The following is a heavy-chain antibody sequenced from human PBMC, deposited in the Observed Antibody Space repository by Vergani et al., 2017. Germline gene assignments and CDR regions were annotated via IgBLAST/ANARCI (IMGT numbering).Heavy chain of an antibody. J-gene: IGHJ6*02. Sequence: QVQLVHSGAEVKKPGSSVKVSCKASGGTFSSYTISWVRQAPGQGLEWMGRIIPILGIANYAQKFQGRVTITADKSTSTAYMELSSLRSDDTAVYYCARGQYYYDSGGYYYYYYGMDVWGQGTTVTVSS. D-gene: IGHD3-22*01. V-gene: IGHV1-69*02. CDR2: IIPILGIA. CDR3: ARGQYYYDSGGYYYYYYGMDV. CDR1: GGTFSSYT.